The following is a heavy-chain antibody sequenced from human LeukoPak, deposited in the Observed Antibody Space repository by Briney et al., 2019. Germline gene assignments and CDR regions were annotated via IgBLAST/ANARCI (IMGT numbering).Heavy chain of an antibody. J-gene: IGHJ6*02. Sequence: GGSLRLSCAASGFTFSSYAMHWVRQAPGKGLEWVAVISYDGSNKYYADSVKGRFTISRDNSKNTLYLQVNSLRAEDTAVYYCARDLLFTPIVVVFRYYYGMDVWGQGTTVTVSS. CDR1: GFTFSSYA. V-gene: IGHV3-30-3*01. CDR3: ARDLLFTPIVVVFRYYYGMDV. CDR2: ISYDGSNK. D-gene: IGHD3-22*01.